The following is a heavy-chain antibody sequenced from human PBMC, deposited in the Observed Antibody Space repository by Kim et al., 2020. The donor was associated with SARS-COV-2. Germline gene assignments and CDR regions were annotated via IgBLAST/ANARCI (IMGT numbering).Heavy chain of an antibody. CDR3: AKDDSLTGSSAY. J-gene: IGHJ4*01. V-gene: IGHV3-23*01. D-gene: IGHD3-9*01. Sequence: YYADSVKGRFTISRDNSKNTLYLHMNSLVAEDTDVYYCAKDDSLTGSSAYWGQGTLVTVSS.